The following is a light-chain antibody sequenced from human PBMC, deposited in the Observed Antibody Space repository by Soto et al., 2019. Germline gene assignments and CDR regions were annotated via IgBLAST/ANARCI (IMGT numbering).Light chain of an antibody. V-gene: IGLV2-14*02. CDR3: SSYAGSSWV. J-gene: IGLJ3*02. CDR2: EAT. Sequence: QSALTQPASVSGSPGQSITISCTGTSSDLGSYNLVSWYQHHPGKAPKLIIYEATKRPSGISSRFSGSKSGNAASLTVSGLQGEDEADYYCSSYAGSSWVFGGGTQLTVL. CDR1: SSDLGSYNL.